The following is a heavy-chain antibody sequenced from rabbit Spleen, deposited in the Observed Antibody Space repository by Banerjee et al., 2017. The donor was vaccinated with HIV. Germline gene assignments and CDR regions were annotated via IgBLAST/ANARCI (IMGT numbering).Heavy chain of an antibody. CDR2: IYAGSSSGFT. D-gene: IGHD8-1*01. V-gene: IGHV1S40*01. Sequence: QSLEESGGDLVKPGASLTLTCTASGFSFSSSDYMCWVRQAPGKGLEWIACIYAGSSSGFTYSATWAKGRFTCSKTSSTTVTLQMTSLTVADTATYFCARDTGSSFSSYGMALWGQGTLVTVS. CDR3: ARDTGSSFSSYGMAL. J-gene: IGHJ6*01. CDR1: GFSFSSSDY.